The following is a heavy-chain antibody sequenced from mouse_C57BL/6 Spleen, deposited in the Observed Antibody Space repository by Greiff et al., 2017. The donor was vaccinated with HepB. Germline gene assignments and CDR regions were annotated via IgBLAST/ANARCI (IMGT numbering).Heavy chain of an antibody. Sequence: QVQLQQPGAELVKPGASVKLSCKASGYTFTSYWMQWVKQRPGQGLEWIGEIDPSDSYTNYNQKFKGKATLTVDTSSSTAYMQLSSLTSEDSAVYYCAIITTVVATDYAMDYWGQGTSVTVSS. CDR2: IDPSDSYT. V-gene: IGHV1-50*01. CDR3: AIITTVVATDYAMDY. J-gene: IGHJ4*01. D-gene: IGHD1-1*01. CDR1: GYTFTSYW.